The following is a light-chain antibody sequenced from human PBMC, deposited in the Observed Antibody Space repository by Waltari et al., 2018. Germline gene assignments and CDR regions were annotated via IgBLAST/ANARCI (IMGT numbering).Light chain of an antibody. CDR3: QQYHHWPLT. CDR1: QSFSTN. CDR2: AAS. J-gene: IGKJ4*01. V-gene: IGKV3-15*01. Sequence: EILLTQSPATLSVSPGERATLSCRASQSFSTNLAWYQQKPGQVPRLIIDAASTRATGVAARFSGSGSGTEFTLTISSLQSEDFAVYYCQQYHHWPLTFGGGTEVEIK.